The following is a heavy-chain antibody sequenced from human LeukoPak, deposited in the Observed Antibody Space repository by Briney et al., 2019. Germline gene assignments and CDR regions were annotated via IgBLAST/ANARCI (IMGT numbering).Heavy chain of an antibody. CDR3: ERSLRGYSYGWYYFDY. J-gene: IGHJ4*02. CDR2: SYYSCST. Sequence: SETLSLTCTVSGVSISSSSYYWVWLRQPPGKGLVWTVSSYYSCSTYYNPSLNSLVTISVDSSKNQYSLMLSSVNAAGTDVYYGERSLRGYSYGWYYFDYWGQGTLVTVSS. CDR1: GVSISSSSYY. V-gene: IGHV4-39*01. D-gene: IGHD5-18*01.